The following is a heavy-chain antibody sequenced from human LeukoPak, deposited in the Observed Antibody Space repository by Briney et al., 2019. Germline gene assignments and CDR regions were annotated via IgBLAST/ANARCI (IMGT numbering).Heavy chain of an antibody. D-gene: IGHD3-10*01. CDR1: GGSISSGGYY. Sequence: SETLSLTCIVSGGSISSGGYYWSWIRQHPGKGLEWIGYIYYSGSTYYNPSLKSRVTISVDTSKNQFSLKLSSVTAADTAVYYCARGRGGSGSYYYYYYYGMDVWGQGTTVTVSS. CDR2: IYYSGST. V-gene: IGHV4-31*03. CDR3: ARGRGGSGSYYYYYYYGMDV. J-gene: IGHJ6*02.